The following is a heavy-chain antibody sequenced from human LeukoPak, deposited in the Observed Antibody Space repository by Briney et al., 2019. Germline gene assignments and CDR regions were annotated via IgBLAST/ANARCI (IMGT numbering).Heavy chain of an antibody. CDR2: IYSGGST. Sequence: GASVKVSCKASGYTFSSYSMNWVRQAPGKGLEWVSVIYSGGSTFDADSVKGRFTISRDNSKNTLYLQMNSLRAEDTAVYYCAKDHSGITMVRGVSAYWGQGTLVTVSS. CDR1: GYTFSSYS. D-gene: IGHD3-10*01. J-gene: IGHJ4*02. CDR3: AKDHSGITMVRGVSAY. V-gene: IGHV3-23*03.